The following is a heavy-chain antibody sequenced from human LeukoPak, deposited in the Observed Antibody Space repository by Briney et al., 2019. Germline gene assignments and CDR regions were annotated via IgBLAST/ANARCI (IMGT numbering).Heavy chain of an antibody. CDR2: IKPSGGST. CDR3: ARMFCSGGSCYFYFDY. Sequence: ASGKVSCKASGYTFARYYMHWVRQAPGQGLEWRGIIKPSGGSTSHAQQFQGRVTMTRDMSTSTVYMELSSLRSEDTAVYYCARMFCSGGSCYFYFDYFGQGALLTVSP. V-gene: IGHV1-46*01. D-gene: IGHD2-15*01. J-gene: IGHJ4*02. CDR1: GYTFARYY.